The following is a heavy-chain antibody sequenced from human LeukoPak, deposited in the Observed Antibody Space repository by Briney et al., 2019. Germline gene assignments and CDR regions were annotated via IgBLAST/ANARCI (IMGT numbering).Heavy chain of an antibody. V-gene: IGHV3-30-3*01. J-gene: IGHJ3*02. CDR2: ISYDGSNK. CDR1: GFTFSSYA. CDR3: ARSMSSSWYEGAFDI. D-gene: IGHD6-13*01. Sequence: PGGSLRLSCAASGFTFSSYAMHWVRQAPGKGLEWVAVISYDGSNKYYADSVKGRFTISRDNSKNTLYLQMNSLRAEDTAVYYCARSMSSSWYEGAFDIWGQGTMVTVSS.